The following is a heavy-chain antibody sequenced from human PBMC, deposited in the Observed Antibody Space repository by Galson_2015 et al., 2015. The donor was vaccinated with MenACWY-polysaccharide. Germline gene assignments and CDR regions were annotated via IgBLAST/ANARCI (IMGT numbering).Heavy chain of an antibody. CDR3: AKASSDCWSVAGRFDH. Sequence: SLRLSCAASGFTFTSHAMSWVRQAPGKGLEWVSAIRSSGTNTYYADSVKGRFTISRDNSKNTLYLQMNSLRAEDTAVYYCAKASSDCWSVAGRFDHWGQGTLVTVSS. CDR2: IRSSGTNT. J-gene: IGHJ5*02. V-gene: IGHV3-23*01. CDR1: GFTFTSHA. D-gene: IGHD3-3*01.